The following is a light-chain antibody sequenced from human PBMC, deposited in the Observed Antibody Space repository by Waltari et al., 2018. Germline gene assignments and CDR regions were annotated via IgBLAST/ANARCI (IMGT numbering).Light chain of an antibody. Sequence: ELVLTQSPGTLSLSPGERATLSCRASQSVSNNYLAWYQQKPGQAPRLLIYDASSRATGIPDRFSGSGSGTDFTLTISRLEPEDVAVYYCQQYGSSRTFGQGTKVEFK. V-gene: IGKV3-20*01. CDR3: QQYGSSRT. J-gene: IGKJ1*01. CDR1: QSVSNNY. CDR2: DAS.